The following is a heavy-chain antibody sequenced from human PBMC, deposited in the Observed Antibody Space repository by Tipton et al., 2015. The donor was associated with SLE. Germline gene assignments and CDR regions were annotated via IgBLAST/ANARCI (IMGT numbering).Heavy chain of an antibody. Sequence: GLVKHSQTLSLTCALSGDNVSSNRGAWNWVRQSPSRGLEWLGRTYYRSKWYSDYAPSVKSRITINPDTSKNQFSLQLNSVTPEDTAVYYCAREHVVGGYDFDYWGQGTLVTVSS. CDR3: AREHVVGGYDFDY. J-gene: IGHJ4*02. CDR1: GDNVSSNRGA. D-gene: IGHD5-12*01. V-gene: IGHV6-1*01. CDR2: TYYRSKWYS.